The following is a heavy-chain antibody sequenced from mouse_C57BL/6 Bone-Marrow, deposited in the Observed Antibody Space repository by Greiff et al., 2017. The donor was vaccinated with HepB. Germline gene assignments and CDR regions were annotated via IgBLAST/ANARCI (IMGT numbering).Heavy chain of an antibody. D-gene: IGHD1-1*01. J-gene: IGHJ1*03. V-gene: IGHV5-2*01. CDR3: ARHGITTVVANWYFDV. CDR1: EYEFPSHD. Sequence: EVHLVESGGGLVQPGESLKLSCESNEYEFPSHDMSWVRKTPEKRLELVAAINSDGGSTYYPDTMERRFIISRDNTKKTLYLQMSSLRSEDTALYYCARHGITTVVANWYFDVWGTGTTVTVSS. CDR2: INSDGGST.